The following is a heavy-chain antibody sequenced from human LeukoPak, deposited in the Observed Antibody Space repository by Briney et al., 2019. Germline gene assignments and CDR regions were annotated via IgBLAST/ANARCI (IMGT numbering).Heavy chain of an antibody. V-gene: IGHV1-69*05. CDR2: IIPIFGTA. CDR3: AREAFFSSSTSCYTKCWAFDI. D-gene: IGHD2-2*02. J-gene: IGHJ3*02. Sequence: GASVKVSCKASGGTFSSYAISWVRQAPGQGLEWMGGIIPIFGTANYAQKFQGRVTITTDESTSTAYMELSSLRSEDTAVYYCAREAFFSSSTSCYTKCWAFDIWGQGTMVTVSS. CDR1: GGTFSSYA.